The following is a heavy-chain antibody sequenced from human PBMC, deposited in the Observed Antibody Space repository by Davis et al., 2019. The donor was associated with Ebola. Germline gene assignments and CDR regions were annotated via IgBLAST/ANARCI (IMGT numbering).Heavy chain of an antibody. J-gene: IGHJ4*02. CDR2: IWYDGSNK. V-gene: IGHV3-33*01. D-gene: IGHD5-18*01. CDR1: GFTFSSNG. Sequence: GGSLRPSCAAPGFTFSSNGMHWVRQVPGKGLEWVAVIWYDGSNKYYADSVKGRFTISRDNSKNTLYLQMNSLRAEDTAVYYCARINSYGDFDYRGQGTLVTVSS. CDR3: ARINSYGDFDY.